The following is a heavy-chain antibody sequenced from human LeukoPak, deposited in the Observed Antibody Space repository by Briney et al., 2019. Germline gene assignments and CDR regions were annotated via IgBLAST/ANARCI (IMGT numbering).Heavy chain of an antibody. Sequence: ASVKVSCKASGYTFTSYYMHWVRQAPGQGLEWMGIINPSGGSTSYAQKFQGRVTMTRDMSTSTVYMELSSLRSEDTAVYYCARGYRVNFDWLLPFDYWGQGTLVTVSS. V-gene: IGHV1-46*01. D-gene: IGHD3-9*01. CDR3: ARGYRVNFDWLLPFDY. CDR1: GYTFTSYY. J-gene: IGHJ4*02. CDR2: INPSGGST.